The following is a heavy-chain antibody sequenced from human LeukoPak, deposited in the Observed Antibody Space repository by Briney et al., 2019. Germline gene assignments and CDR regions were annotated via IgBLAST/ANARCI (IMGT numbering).Heavy chain of an antibody. J-gene: IGHJ4*02. Sequence: SETLSLTCAVYGESFSGYYWTWIRQPPGKGLEWIGEINHSGSTNYNPSLKSRVSISLDTSKNQFSLKLSSVTAADTAVYYCARAGRDGYNGFDYWGQGTLVTVSS. V-gene: IGHV4-34*01. CDR3: ARAGRDGYNGFDY. CDR2: INHSGST. D-gene: IGHD5-24*01. CDR1: GESFSGYY.